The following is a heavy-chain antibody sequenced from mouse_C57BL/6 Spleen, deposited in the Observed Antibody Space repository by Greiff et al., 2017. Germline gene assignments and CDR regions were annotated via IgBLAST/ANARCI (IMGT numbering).Heavy chain of an antibody. CDR1: GYTFTSYG. Sequence: VQLQQSGAELARPGASVKLSCKASGYTFTSYGISWVKQRTGQGLEWIGEIYPRSGNTYYNEKFKGKATLTAAKSSSTAYMELRSLTSEDSAVYFCAREGSSSWALYAMDYWGQGTSVTVSS. V-gene: IGHV1-81*01. CDR2: IYPRSGNT. J-gene: IGHJ4*01. D-gene: IGHD1-1*01. CDR3: AREGSSSWALYAMDY.